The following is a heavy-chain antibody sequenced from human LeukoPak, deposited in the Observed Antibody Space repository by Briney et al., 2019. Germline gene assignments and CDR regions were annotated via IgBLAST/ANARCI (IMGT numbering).Heavy chain of an antibody. CDR2: ISGDGNAK. CDR1: GFSFSSYS. Sequence: GGSLRLSCAASGFSFSSYSINWVRQAPGKGLEWVSYISGDGNAKHYTDSVKGRFTISKDNAKNALYLQMNSLRADDTAVYFCARDYVYAFDYWGQGTLVTVSS. D-gene: IGHD2/OR15-2a*01. CDR3: ARDYVYAFDY. V-gene: IGHV3-48*01. J-gene: IGHJ4*02.